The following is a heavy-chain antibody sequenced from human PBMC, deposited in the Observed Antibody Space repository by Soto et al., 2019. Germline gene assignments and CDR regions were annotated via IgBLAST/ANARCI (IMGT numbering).Heavy chain of an antibody. Sequence: SETLSLTCAVSSGSISSSNWWSWVRQPPGEGLERIGEIYHSGSTNYNPSLKSRVTISVDKSKNQFSLKLSSVTAADTAVYYCASWYGDTWYFDLWGRGTLVTVSS. CDR3: ASWYGDTWYFDL. D-gene: IGHD4-17*01. V-gene: IGHV4-4*02. J-gene: IGHJ2*01. CDR2: IYHSGST. CDR1: SGSISSSNW.